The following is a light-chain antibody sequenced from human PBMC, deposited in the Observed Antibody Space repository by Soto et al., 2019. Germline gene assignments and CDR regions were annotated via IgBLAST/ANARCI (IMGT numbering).Light chain of an antibody. CDR1: QTISSW. J-gene: IGKJ5*01. Sequence: DIQMTQSPSXLXGXXXDXXXXTXRASQTISSWLAWYQQKPGKAPKLLIYKASTLKSGVPSRFSGSGSGTEFTLTISSLQPEDFATYYCQQANSFPITFGQGTRLEIK. CDR2: KAS. V-gene: IGKV1-5*03. CDR3: QQANSFPIT.